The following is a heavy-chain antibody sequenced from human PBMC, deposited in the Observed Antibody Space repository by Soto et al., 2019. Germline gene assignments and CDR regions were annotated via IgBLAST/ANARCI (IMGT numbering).Heavy chain of an antibody. Sequence: GGSLRLSCAASGFTFSSYAMHWVRQAPGKGLEWVAVISYDGSNKYYADSVKGRFTISRDNSKNTLYVQMNSLRAEDTAVYYCARPRGIAVAGLDYWGQGTLVTVSS. J-gene: IGHJ4*02. V-gene: IGHV3-30-3*01. CDR1: GFTFSSYA. CDR2: ISYDGSNK. D-gene: IGHD6-19*01. CDR3: ARPRGIAVAGLDY.